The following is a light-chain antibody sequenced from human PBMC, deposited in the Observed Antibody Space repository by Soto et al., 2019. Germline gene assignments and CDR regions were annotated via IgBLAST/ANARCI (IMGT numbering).Light chain of an antibody. CDR3: QQYGSSLWRYT. CDR2: GAS. J-gene: IGKJ2*01. CDR1: QSVSSSY. Sequence: EIVLTQSPGTLSLSPGERATLSCRASQSVSSSYLAWYQQKPGQAPRLLIYGASSRATGIPDRFSGSGSGTDFTLTISRLEPEDFAVYYCQQYGSSLWRYTFGQGTKLEIK. V-gene: IGKV3-20*01.